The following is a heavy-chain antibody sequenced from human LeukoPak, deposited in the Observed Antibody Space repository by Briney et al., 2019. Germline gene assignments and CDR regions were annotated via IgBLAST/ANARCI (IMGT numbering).Heavy chain of an antibody. CDR1: GYTFTSYD. V-gene: IGHV1-8*01. D-gene: IGHD3-9*01. CDR3: ARATGKDILTGRKLDN. J-gene: IGHJ4*02. CDR2: MNPNSGNT. Sequence: ASVKVSCKASGYTFTSYDINWVRQATGQGLEWMGWMNPNSGNTGYAQKFQGRVTMTRNTSISIAYMELSSLGSDDTAVYYCARATGKDILTGRKLDNWGQGTLVTVSS.